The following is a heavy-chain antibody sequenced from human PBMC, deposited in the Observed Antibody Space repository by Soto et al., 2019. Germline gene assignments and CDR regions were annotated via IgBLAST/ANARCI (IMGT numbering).Heavy chain of an antibody. D-gene: IGHD1-26*01. J-gene: IGHJ4*02. CDR2: IYYSGSP. CDR3: ARGVGSSPPRY. Sequence: PSETLSRTCTVSGGSISSYYWSWIRQPPGKELEWIGYIYYSGSPNYSPSLRSRVLISADTSKNQVSLELTSATAADTPVYFCARGVGSSPPRYWGQGTLVTVSS. V-gene: IGHV4-59*01. CDR1: GGSISSYY.